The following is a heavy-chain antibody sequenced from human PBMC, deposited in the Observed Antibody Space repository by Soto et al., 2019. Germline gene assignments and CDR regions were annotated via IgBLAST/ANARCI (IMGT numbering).Heavy chain of an antibody. CDR2: MSYDGDKK. V-gene: IGHV3-30*03. Sequence: GGSLRLSCAASGFSLSSYALHWVRQAPGKGLEWVAVMSYDGDKKYFADSVKGRFTISRDSSKNALNLQMNSLRTEDTAVYFCAETAHQYCDFWIGYSHFDSWGQGMLVTVSS. CDR3: AETAHQYCDFWIGYSHFDS. J-gene: IGHJ4*02. CDR1: GFSLSSYA. D-gene: IGHD3-3*01.